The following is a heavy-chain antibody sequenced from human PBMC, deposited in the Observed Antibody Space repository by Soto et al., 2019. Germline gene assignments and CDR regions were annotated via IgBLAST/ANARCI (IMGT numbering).Heavy chain of an antibody. CDR2: IYYSGST. CDR1: GGSISSSSYY. D-gene: IGHD2-2*01. CDR3: APSGCSSTSCRRGWFDP. V-gene: IGHV4-39*01. Sequence: SETLSLTCTVSGGSISSSSYYWGWIRQPPGKGLEWIGSIYYSGSTYYNPSLKSRVTISVDTSKNQFSLKLSSVTAADTAVYYCAPSGCSSTSCRRGWFDPWGQGTLVTVSS. J-gene: IGHJ5*02.